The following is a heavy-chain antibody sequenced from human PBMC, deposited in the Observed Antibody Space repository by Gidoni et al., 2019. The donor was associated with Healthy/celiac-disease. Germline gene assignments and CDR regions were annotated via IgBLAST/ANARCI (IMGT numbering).Heavy chain of an antibody. CDR2: MSWNSGSI. J-gene: IGHJ4*02. D-gene: IGHD3-10*01. Sequence: EVQLVESGGGLVQPGRSLRLSCAASGFTFDDYAMHWVRHAPGKGLEWVSGMSWNSGSIGYADSVKGRFTISRHNAKNSLYLQMNSLRAEDTALYYCAKGLYGSGSYPHDYWGQGTLVTVSS. CDR3: AKGLYGSGSYPHDY. V-gene: IGHV3-9*01. CDR1: GFTFDDYA.